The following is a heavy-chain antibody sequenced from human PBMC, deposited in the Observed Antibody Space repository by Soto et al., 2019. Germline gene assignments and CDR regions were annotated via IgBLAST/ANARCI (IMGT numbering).Heavy chain of an antibody. Sequence: EVQLLESGGGLVQPGGSLRLSCAASGFTFSNYGMRWVRQAPGKGLEWVSAISGSGDSTYYADSVKGRFTVSRDTSKNTLYLQMNRLRAEDTAVYYCARRGSGSYYDYWGQGTLVTVSS. J-gene: IGHJ4*02. CDR2: ISGSGDST. D-gene: IGHD1-26*01. V-gene: IGHV3-23*01. CDR1: GFTFSNYG. CDR3: ARRGSGSYYDY.